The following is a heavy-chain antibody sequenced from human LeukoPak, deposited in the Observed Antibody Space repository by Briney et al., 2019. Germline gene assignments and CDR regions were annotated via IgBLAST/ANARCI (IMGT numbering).Heavy chain of an antibody. D-gene: IGHD2-8*01. Sequence: PSETLSLTCTVSGYSISSGYYWGWIRQPPGKGLEWIGSIYHSGSTYYNPSLKSRVTISVDTSKNQFSLKLSSVTAADTAVCYCARGRVWGYCTNGVCYSTFDYWGQGTLVTVSS. V-gene: IGHV4-38-2*02. J-gene: IGHJ4*02. CDR3: ARGRVWGYCTNGVCYSTFDY. CDR2: IYHSGST. CDR1: GYSISSGYY.